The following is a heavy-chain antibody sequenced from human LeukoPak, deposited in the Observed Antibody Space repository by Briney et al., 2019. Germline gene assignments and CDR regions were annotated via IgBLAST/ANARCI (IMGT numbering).Heavy chain of an antibody. Sequence: SETLSLTCAVYGGSFSDYFWGWIRQPPGKGLEWIGEINHSGRTYYDPSLKSRVSISVDPSKNQFSLNLSSVSAADTAVYYCARDVVVVPAAIHYGMDVWGQGTTVTVSS. CDR3: ARDVVVVPAAIHYGMDV. V-gene: IGHV4-34*01. CDR2: INHSGRT. J-gene: IGHJ6*02. CDR1: GGSFSDYF. D-gene: IGHD2-2*01.